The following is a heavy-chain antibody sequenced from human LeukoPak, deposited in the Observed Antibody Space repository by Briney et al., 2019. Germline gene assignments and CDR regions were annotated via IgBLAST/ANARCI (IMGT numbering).Heavy chain of an antibody. J-gene: IGHJ4*02. CDR3: ASGGYALGIRKDPFDY. CDR2: ISSSSSYI. CDR1: GFTFSSYS. D-gene: IGHD7-27*01. V-gene: IGHV3-21*01. Sequence: GGSLRLSCAASGFTFSSYSMNWVRQAPGKGLEWVSSISSSSSYIYYADSVKGRFTISRDNAKNSLYLQMNSLRAEDTAAYYCASGGYALGIRKDPFDYWGQGTLVTVSS.